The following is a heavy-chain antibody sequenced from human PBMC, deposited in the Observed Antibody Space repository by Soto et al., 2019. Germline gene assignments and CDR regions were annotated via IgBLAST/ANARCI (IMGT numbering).Heavy chain of an antibody. J-gene: IGHJ4*02. Sequence: QVQLQQWGAGLLKPSETLSLTCAVYGGSFSGYYWSWIRQPPGKGQEWIGEINHSGSTNYNPSIKSRVTIAVDTSKNQFALKLRSVTAADTAVYYCARGLGSVTTGNFDYWGQGTLVTVSS. CDR1: GGSFSGYY. CDR2: INHSGST. V-gene: IGHV4-34*01. D-gene: IGHD4-17*01. CDR3: ARGLGSVTTGNFDY.